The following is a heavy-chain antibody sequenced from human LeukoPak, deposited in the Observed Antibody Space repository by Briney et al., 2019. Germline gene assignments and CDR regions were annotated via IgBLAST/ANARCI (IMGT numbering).Heavy chain of an antibody. CDR2: ISGIGGST. Sequence: GGSLRLSCAASGFTFSSYAMSWVRQAPGKGLEWVSAISGIGGSTYYADSVKGRFTISRDNSKNTLYLQMNSLRAEDTAVYYCAKVRDYYGSGSYPAGYFQHWGQGTPVTVSS. J-gene: IGHJ1*01. CDR3: AKVRDYYGSGSYPAGYFQH. D-gene: IGHD3-10*01. V-gene: IGHV3-23*01. CDR1: GFTFSSYA.